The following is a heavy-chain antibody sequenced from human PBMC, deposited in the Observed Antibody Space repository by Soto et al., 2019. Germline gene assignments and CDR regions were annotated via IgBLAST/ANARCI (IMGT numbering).Heavy chain of an antibody. Sequence: GGSLRLSCAASGFTFSSYAMSWVRQAPGKGLEWASLISSGGGSTYYVDSVKGRFTISRDNSKNTLYLQMNSLRPEDTAVYYCAKGISNYFDYWGQGTLVTVSS. D-gene: IGHD3-10*01. CDR3: AKGISNYFDY. V-gene: IGHV3-23*01. CDR1: GFTFSSYA. CDR2: ISSGGGST. J-gene: IGHJ4*02.